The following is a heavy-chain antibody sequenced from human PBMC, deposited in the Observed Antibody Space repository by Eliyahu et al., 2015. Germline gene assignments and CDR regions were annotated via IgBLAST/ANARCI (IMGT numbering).Heavy chain of an antibody. CDR2: INPNGGGT. CDR3: ARERAECSGGTCHRRTFDP. D-gene: IGHD2-15*01. J-gene: IGHJ5*02. V-gene: IGHV1-2*02. CDR1: GYTFSGFX. Sequence: QVQLVQSGAEVKNPGASVKVSCKASGYTFSGFXMHGARQAPGQGLEWMGWINPNGGGTXYAEKFQGRVTMTRDTSITTAYMELSSLRSDDTAVYYCARERAECSGGTCHRRTFDPWGQGTLVTVSS.